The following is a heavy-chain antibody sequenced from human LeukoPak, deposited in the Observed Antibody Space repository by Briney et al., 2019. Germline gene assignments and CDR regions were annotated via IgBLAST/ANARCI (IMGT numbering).Heavy chain of an antibody. Sequence: TGGSLRLSCAASGITFSSHAMTWVRQAPGKGLEWVASIRNNVATTDYADSVKGRFTISRDNAKNSLYLQMNSLRAEDTAVYYCARDYYNSSGYYWGGIWGQGTMVTVSS. J-gene: IGHJ3*02. CDR2: IRNNVATT. D-gene: IGHD3-22*01. CDR3: ARDYYNSSGYYWGGI. V-gene: IGHV3-23*01. CDR1: GITFSSHA.